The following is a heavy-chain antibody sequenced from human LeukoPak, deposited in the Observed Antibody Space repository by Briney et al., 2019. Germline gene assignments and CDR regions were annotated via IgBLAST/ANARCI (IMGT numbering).Heavy chain of an antibody. CDR3: AKDSRSYDWGYTDV. D-gene: IGHD3-16*01. J-gene: IGHJ6*03. CDR1: GFTFSTYA. V-gene: IGHV3-23*01. Sequence: GGSLRLSCAASGFTFSTYAMSWVRQAPGKGLEWVSLIGGSDGRTRYADSVKGRFTISRDNSKNTLYLEMNSLRAEDTAVYYCAKDSRSYDWGYTDVWGKGTTVTISS. CDR2: IGGSDGRT.